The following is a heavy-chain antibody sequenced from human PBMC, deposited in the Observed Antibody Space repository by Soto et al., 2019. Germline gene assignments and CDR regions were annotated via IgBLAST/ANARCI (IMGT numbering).Heavy chain of an antibody. CDR1: GYTFTGYY. CDR3: ARDGGDCSSTSCYTGAYYYYYYGMDV. J-gene: IGHJ6*02. V-gene: IGHV1-2*02. D-gene: IGHD2-2*02. Sequence: ASVKVSCKASGYTFTGYYMHWVRQAPGQGLEWMGWINPNSGGTNYAQKFQGRVTMTRDTSISTAYMELSRLRSDDTAVYYCARDGGDCSSTSCYTGAYYYYYYGMDVWGQGTTVTVS. CDR2: INPNSGGT.